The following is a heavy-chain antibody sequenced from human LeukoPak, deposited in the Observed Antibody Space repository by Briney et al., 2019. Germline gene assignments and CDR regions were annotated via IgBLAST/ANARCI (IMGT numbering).Heavy chain of an antibody. Sequence: GGSLRLSCEASGFTFSSYWMNWVRQAPGKGLEWVSSISSSSSYIYYADSVKGRFTISRDNAKNSLYLQMNSLRAEDTAVYYCARDQTRITIFGVVILPFDYWGQGTLVTASS. V-gene: IGHV3-21*01. CDR1: GFTFSSYW. CDR3: ARDQTRITIFGVVILPFDY. D-gene: IGHD3-3*01. J-gene: IGHJ4*02. CDR2: ISSSSSYI.